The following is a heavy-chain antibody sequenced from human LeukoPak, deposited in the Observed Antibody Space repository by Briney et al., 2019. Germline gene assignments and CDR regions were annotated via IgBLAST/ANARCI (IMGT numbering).Heavy chain of an antibody. D-gene: IGHD2-2*01. Sequence: GASVKVSCKASGYTFTGYYMHWVRQAPGQGLEWMGWINTNSGGTNYAQKFQGRVTMTRDTSISTAYMELSRLRPDDTAVYYCARERHCSSTSCLTDYWSQGTLVTVSS. CDR2: INTNSGGT. V-gene: IGHV1-2*02. J-gene: IGHJ4*02. CDR1: GYTFTGYY. CDR3: ARERHCSSTSCLTDY.